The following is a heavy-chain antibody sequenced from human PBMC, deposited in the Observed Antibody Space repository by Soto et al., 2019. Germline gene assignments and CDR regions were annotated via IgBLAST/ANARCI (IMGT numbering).Heavy chain of an antibody. CDR2: IYYSGST. Sequence: PSETLSLTCTVSGGSISSISYYWGWIRQPPGKGLEWIGSIYYSGSTYYNPSLKSRVTISVDTSKNQFSLKLSSVTAADTAVYYCARHAALNWFDPWGQGTLVTVSS. CDR3: ARHAALNWFDP. CDR1: GGSISSISYY. J-gene: IGHJ5*02. V-gene: IGHV4-39*01.